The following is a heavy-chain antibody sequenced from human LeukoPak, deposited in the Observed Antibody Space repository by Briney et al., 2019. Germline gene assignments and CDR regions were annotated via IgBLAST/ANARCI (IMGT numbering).Heavy chain of an antibody. CDR3: ARPKSYDSSGYYSENWFDP. CDR1: GGSISSSSYY. Sequence: PSETLSLTCTVPGGSISSSSYYWGWIRQSPGKGLEWIGSIYYSGSTYYNPSLKSRVTISVDTSKNQFSLKLSSVTAADTAVYYCARPKSYDSSGYYSENWFDPWGQGTLVTVSS. CDR2: IYYSGST. V-gene: IGHV4-39*01. D-gene: IGHD3-22*01. J-gene: IGHJ5*02.